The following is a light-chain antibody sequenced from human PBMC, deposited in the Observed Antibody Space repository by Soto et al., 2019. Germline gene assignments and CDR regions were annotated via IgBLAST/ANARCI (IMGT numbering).Light chain of an antibody. V-gene: IGLV2-14*01. CDR1: SSDVGGYHY. Sequence: QSALTQPASVSGSPGQSITISCTRTSSDVGGYHYVSWYQQHPGKAPKLLIYGVTNRPSRVSDRFSGSNSGNTASLTISGLQAEDEADYYCRSYAPTNTPIWVFGGGTKLTVL. CDR3: RSYAPTNTPIWV. J-gene: IGLJ3*02. CDR2: GVT.